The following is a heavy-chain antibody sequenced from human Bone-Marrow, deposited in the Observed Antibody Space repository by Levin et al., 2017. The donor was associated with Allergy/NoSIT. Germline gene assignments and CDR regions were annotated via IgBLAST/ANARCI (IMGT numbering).Heavy chain of an antibody. J-gene: IGHJ5*02. V-gene: IGHV3-49*04. Sequence: GGSLRLSCTASGFTFGHYAMNWVRQAPGKGLEWVGLIRSKSYGGTTEYAPSVRGRFSISRDDSKSIAYLQMNSLKSEDTALYYCAKVGPVTGIAPHGFDPWGQGTLVTVSS. CDR2: IRSKSYGGTT. CDR1: GFTFGHYA. D-gene: IGHD1-20*01. CDR3: AKVGPVTGIAPHGFDP.